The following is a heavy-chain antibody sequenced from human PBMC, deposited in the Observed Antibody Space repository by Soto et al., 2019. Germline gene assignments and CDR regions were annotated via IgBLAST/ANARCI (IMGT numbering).Heavy chain of an antibody. CDR2: INSDGSST. D-gene: IGHD3-3*01. CDR3: ARAGDSDYYYYGMDV. J-gene: IGHJ6*02. CDR1: GFTFSSYW. V-gene: IGHV3-74*01. Sequence: PXESLQLSGAASGFTFSSYWMHWVRQAPGKGLVWVSRINSDGSSTSYADSVKGRFTISRDNAKNTLYLQMNSLRAEDAAVYYCARAGDSDYYYYGMDVWGQGTTVTVSS.